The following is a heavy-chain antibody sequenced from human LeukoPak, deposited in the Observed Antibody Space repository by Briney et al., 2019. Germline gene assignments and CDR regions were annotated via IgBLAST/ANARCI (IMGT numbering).Heavy chain of an antibody. CDR2: ISSSSSYI. CDR3: ARERCSSTSCFRGYYYGMDV. V-gene: IGHV3-21*01. CDR1: GFTFSSYS. D-gene: IGHD2-2*01. Sequence: GGSLRLSCAAFGFTFSSYSMNWVRQAPGKGLEWVSSISSSSSYIYYADSVKGRFTISRDNAKNSLYLQMNSLRAEDTAVYYCARERCSSTSCFRGYYYGMDVWGQGTTVTVSS. J-gene: IGHJ6*02.